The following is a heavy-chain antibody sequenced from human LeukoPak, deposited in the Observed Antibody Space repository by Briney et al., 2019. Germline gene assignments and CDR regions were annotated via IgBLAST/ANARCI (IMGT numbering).Heavy chain of an antibody. V-gene: IGHV4-30-4*01. Sequence: SQTLSLTCTVSGGSISSGDYYWSWIRQPPGKGLEWIVYIYYSGSTYYNPSLKSRVTISVDTSKNQFSLKLSSVTAADTAVYYCATLGYCSGGSCYSRGFYYYGMDVWGQGTTVTVSS. CDR2: IYYSGST. J-gene: IGHJ6*02. CDR1: GGSISSGDYY. D-gene: IGHD2-15*01. CDR3: ATLGYCSGGSCYSRGFYYYGMDV.